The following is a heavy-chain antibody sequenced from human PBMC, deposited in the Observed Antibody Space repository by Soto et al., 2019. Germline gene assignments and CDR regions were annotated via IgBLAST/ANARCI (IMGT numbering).Heavy chain of an antibody. J-gene: IGHJ4*02. V-gene: IGHV3-72*01. CDR2: SRNRVKSFTT. CDR3: ARASTPDSTGYDY. Sequence: EVQLVESGGGLVQPGGSLRLSCAASGFTLSDHYLDWVRQAPGKGLEWVGRSRNRVKSFTTAYAASVRGRFTFSRDDSTNSVYLQMNSLKTDDTAGYYCARASTPDSTGYDYWGQGTLVTVSS. CDR1: GFTLSDHY. D-gene: IGHD3-3*01.